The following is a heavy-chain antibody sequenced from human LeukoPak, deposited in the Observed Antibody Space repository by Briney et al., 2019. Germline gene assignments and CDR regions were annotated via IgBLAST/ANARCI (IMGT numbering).Heavy chain of an antibody. J-gene: IGHJ6*03. CDR2: ISNSSSTI. CDR3: ARDRGGIGYYMDV. D-gene: IGHD3-16*02. V-gene: IGHV3-11*04. Sequence: PGGSLRLSCAASGFTFSDYYMNWIRQAPGKGLEWVSYISNSSSTISYADSVKGRFTISRDNAKNSLYLQMNSLRAEDTALYYCARDRGGIGYYMDVWGNGTTVTVSS. CDR1: GFTFSDYY.